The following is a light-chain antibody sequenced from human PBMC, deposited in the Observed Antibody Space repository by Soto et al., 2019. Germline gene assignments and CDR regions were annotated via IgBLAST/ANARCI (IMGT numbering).Light chain of an antibody. CDR3: QQYSVYWT. CDR1: QTISSW. CDR2: KAS. V-gene: IGKV1-5*03. J-gene: IGKJ1*01. Sequence: DIQMTQSPSTLPASVGDRVTITCRASQTISSWLAWYQQKPGKAPKLLIYKASTLKSGVPSRFSGSGSGTEFTLTINSLQPDDFATYYCQQYSVYWTFGQGTKVDIK.